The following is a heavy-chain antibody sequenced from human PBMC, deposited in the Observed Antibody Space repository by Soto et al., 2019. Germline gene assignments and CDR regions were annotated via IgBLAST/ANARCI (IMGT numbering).Heavy chain of an antibody. Sequence: QVQLQESGPGLVKPSETLSLTCTVSGGSVSSGSYYWSWIRQPPGKGLEWIGYIYYSGSTNYNPSLKSRVTISVDTSKNQFSLKLSSVTAADTAVYYCARGSYRPFAFGGVIVYFDYWGQGTLVTVSS. CDR1: GGSVSSGSYY. CDR3: ARGSYRPFAFGGVIVYFDY. CDR2: IYYSGST. V-gene: IGHV4-61*01. D-gene: IGHD3-16*02. J-gene: IGHJ4*02.